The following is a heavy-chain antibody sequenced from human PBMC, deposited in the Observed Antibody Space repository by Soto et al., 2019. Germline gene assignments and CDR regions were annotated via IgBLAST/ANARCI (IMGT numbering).Heavy chain of an antibody. D-gene: IGHD6-13*01. Sequence: QVQLVQSGAEVKKPGASVKVSCKASGYTFTSYDINWVRQATGQGLEWMGWMNPNSGNTGYAQKLQGRVTMTRNTSISTAYTELSSLRSEDTAVYYCAREHSSSWRFDYWGQGTLVTVSS. CDR2: MNPNSGNT. CDR3: AREHSSSWRFDY. V-gene: IGHV1-8*01. CDR1: GYTFTSYD. J-gene: IGHJ4*02.